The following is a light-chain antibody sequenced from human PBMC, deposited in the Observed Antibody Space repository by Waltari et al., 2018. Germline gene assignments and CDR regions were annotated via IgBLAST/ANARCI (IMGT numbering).Light chain of an antibody. CDR2: DVT. Sequence: QSALTQPRSVSGSPGQSVTISCAGTGSDVVDFNSVSWYQQHPAKAPKLVIFDVTQRPSGVPDRFSGSKSGTSAYLTVSGRQAEDEADYYCGSYAGIWVFGGGTKLTVL. CDR1: GSDVVDFNS. CDR3: GSYAGIWV. V-gene: IGLV2-11*01. J-gene: IGLJ3*02.